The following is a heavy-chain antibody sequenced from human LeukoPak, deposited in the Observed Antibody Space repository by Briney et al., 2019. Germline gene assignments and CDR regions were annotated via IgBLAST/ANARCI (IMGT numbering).Heavy chain of an antibody. CDR3: ARSKGGAYCSSTSCYTGGNWFDP. D-gene: IGHD2-2*02. CDR2: ISAYNGNT. J-gene: IGHJ5*02. Sequence: GASVKVSCKASGYTFTSYGISWVRQAPGQGLEWMGWISAYNGNTNYAQKLQGRVTMTTDTSTSTAYMDLRSLRSDDTAVYYCARSKGGAYCSSTSCYTGGNWFDPWGQGTLVTVSS. V-gene: IGHV1-18*01. CDR1: GYTFTSYG.